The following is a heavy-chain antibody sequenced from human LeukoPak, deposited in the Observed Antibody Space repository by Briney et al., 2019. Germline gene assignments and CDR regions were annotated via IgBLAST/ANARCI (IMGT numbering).Heavy chain of an antibody. CDR3: ARGRPDGSGSYYKFDP. CDR2: IYYSGRT. Sequence: SETLSLTCAVYGGSFSGYYWGWIRQPPGKGLEWIGSIYYSGRTYYNPSLKSRVTISVNTSKKQFSLKLSSVTAADTAVYYCARGRPDGSGSYYKFDPWGQGTLVTVSS. V-gene: IGHV4-34*01. CDR1: GGSFSGYY. D-gene: IGHD3-10*01. J-gene: IGHJ5*02.